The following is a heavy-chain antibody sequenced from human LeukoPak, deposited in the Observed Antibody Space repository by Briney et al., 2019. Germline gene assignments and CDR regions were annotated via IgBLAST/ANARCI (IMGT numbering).Heavy chain of an antibody. J-gene: IGHJ4*02. CDR3: ARSTYGGNQIDF. D-gene: IGHD4-23*01. Sequence: RASVKVSCKASGGTFSSYAISWVRQAPGQGLDWMGVIIPSDGETAYAQKFQGRLTMTRDTSTSTLYMDLGSLRSEDTAVYYCARSTYGGNQIDFWGQGTLVTVSS. CDR1: GGTFSSYA. V-gene: IGHV1-46*01. CDR2: IIPSDGET.